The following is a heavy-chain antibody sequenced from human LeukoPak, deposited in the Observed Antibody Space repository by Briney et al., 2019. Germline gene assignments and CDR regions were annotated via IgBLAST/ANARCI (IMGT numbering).Heavy chain of an antibody. CDR3: ARVGGVCSSTSCQGTWFDY. Sequence: ASVKVSCKASGYTFTSYDINWVRQATGQGLEWMGWMNPNSGNTGYAQKFQGRVTMTRNTSISTAYMELSSLRSEDTAVYCCARVGGVCSSTSCQGTWFDYWGQGTLVTVSS. J-gene: IGHJ4*02. CDR1: GYTFTSYD. CDR2: MNPNSGNT. D-gene: IGHD2-2*01. V-gene: IGHV1-8*01.